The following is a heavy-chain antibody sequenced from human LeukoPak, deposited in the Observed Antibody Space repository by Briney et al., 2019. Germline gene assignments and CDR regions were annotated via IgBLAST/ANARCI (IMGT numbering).Heavy chain of an antibody. CDR2: IKQDGSEK. CDR3: ARGGGLDV. Sequence: GGSLRLSCAASRFTFSSHWMSWVRQAPGKGLEWVANIKQDGSEKYYVDSVKGRFTISRDNAKNSLYLQMSNLRAEDTAVYFCARGGGLDVWGQGATVTVSS. V-gene: IGHV3-7*03. CDR1: RFTFSSHW. D-gene: IGHD3-16*01. J-gene: IGHJ6*02.